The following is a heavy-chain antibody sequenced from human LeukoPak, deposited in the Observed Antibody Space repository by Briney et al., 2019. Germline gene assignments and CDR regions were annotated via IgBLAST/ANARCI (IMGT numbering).Heavy chain of an antibody. Sequence: GGSLRLSCAASGXTVSSNYMSWVRQAPGKGLEWVSYISSSSTYTNYADSVKGRFTISRDNAKNSLYLQMNSLRAEDTAVYYCASKQHLEYWGQGTLVTVSS. CDR2: ISSSSTYT. J-gene: IGHJ4*02. V-gene: IGHV3-11*06. D-gene: IGHD6-13*01. CDR1: GXTVSSNY. CDR3: ASKQHLEY.